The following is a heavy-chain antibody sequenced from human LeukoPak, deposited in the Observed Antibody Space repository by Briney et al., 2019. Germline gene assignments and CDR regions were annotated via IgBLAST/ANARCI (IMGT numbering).Heavy chain of an antibody. V-gene: IGHV1-2*02. J-gene: IGHJ4*02. CDR1: GYTFTGYY. CDR3: ARERAVGYLRGYYFDY. Sequence: GASVKVPCKASGYTFTGYYMHWVRQAPGQGLEWMGWINPNSGGTNYAQKFQGRVTMTRDTSISTAYMELSRLRSDNTAVYYCARERAVGYLRGYYFDYWGQGTLVTVSS. CDR2: INPNSGGT. D-gene: IGHD4-17*01.